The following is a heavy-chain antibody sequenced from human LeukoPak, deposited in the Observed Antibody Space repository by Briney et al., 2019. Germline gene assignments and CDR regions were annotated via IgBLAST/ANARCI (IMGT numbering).Heavy chain of an antibody. CDR1: GYTLTELS. Sequence: GASVKVSCKVSGYTLTELSMHWVRQAPGKGLEWMGGFDPEDGETIYAQKFQGRVTITADESTSTAYMELSSLRSEDTAVYYCARDQVLCSPDSCLEDWGQGTLVTVSS. CDR2: FDPEDGET. CDR3: ARDQVLCSPDSCLED. D-gene: IGHD2-2*01. J-gene: IGHJ4*02. V-gene: IGHV1-24*01.